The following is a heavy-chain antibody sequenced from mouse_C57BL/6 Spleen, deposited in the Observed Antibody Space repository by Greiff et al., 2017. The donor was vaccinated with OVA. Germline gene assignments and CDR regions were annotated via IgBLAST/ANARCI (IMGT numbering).Heavy chain of an antibody. V-gene: IGHV5-16*01. CDR2: INYDGSST. J-gene: IGHJ1*03. CDR3: ARAGYYGSSYRYFDV. CDR1: GFTFSDYY. Sequence: EVKLMESEGGLVQPGSSMKLSCTASGFTFSDYYMAWVRQVPEKGLEWVANINYDGSSTYYLDSLKSRFIISRDNAKNILYLQMSSLKSEDTATYYCARAGYYGSSYRYFDVWGTGPTVTVSS. D-gene: IGHD1-1*01.